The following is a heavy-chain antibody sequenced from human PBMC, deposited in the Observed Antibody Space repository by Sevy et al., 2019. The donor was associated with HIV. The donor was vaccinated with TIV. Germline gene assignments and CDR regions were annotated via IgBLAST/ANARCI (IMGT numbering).Heavy chain of an antibody. CDR3: GGENAWGWCYS. V-gene: IGHV4-59*08. Sequence: SETLSLTCTVSGGSITSLYWNWIRQPPGKGLEWIANIYYNGHINYNPSLKSRVTLSLDTSKNQFSLRLSSVTAADTAMYYCGGENAWGWCYSWGQGTLVTVSS. CDR2: IYYNGHI. D-gene: IGHD1-26*01. J-gene: IGHJ5*01. CDR1: GGSITSLY.